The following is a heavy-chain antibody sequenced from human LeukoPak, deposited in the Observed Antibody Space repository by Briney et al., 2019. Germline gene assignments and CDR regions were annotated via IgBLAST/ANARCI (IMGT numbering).Heavy chain of an antibody. CDR3: ARRSYFFVRYFDY. CDR2: INHSGST. D-gene: IGHD1-26*01. CDR1: GGSFSGYY. Sequence: SGTLSLTCAVYGGSFSGYYWSWIRQPPGKGLEWIGEINHSGSTNYNPSLKSRVTISVDTSKNQFSLKLSTVTAADTAVYYCARRSYFFVRYFDYWGQGTLVTVSS. J-gene: IGHJ4*02. V-gene: IGHV4-34*01.